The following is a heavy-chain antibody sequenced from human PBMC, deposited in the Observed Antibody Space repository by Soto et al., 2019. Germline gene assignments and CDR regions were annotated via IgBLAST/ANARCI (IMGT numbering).Heavy chain of an antibody. V-gene: IGHV4-4*07. Sequence: SETLSLTCTVSGGSISSYYWSWIRKPAGKGLEWIGRIYISGSTNYNPSLKSRLTMSVDTSKKQFSLKLISVTAADTAVYYCAKSGGYSGGWYYFDYWVQGTLVPVSS. CDR1: GGSISSYY. CDR3: AKSGGYSGGWYYFDY. J-gene: IGHJ4*02. CDR2: IYISGST. D-gene: IGHD6-19*01.